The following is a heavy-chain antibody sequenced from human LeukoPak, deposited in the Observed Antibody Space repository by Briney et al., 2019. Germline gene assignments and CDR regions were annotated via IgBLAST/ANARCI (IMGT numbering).Heavy chain of an antibody. J-gene: IGHJ4*02. CDR2: ISGSGGST. Sequence: GGSPRLSCAASGFTFSSYAMSWVRQAPGKGLEWVSAISGSGGSTYYADPVKGRFTISRDNSKNTLYLQMNSLRAEDTAVYYCAKDGVVPANFGYWGQGTLVTVSS. V-gene: IGHV3-23*01. CDR3: AKDGVVPANFGY. CDR1: GFTFSSYA. D-gene: IGHD2-2*01.